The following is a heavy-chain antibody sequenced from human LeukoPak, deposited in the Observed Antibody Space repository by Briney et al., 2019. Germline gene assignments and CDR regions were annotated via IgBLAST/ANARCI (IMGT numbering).Heavy chain of an antibody. D-gene: IGHD6-19*01. Sequence: GGSLRLSCAASGFTFNTNTIYWVRQAPGKGLEWVAVISYDESNKYYADSVKGRFTISRDNSKNTLYLQMNSLRAEDTAVYYCARRGSSGCFDYWGQGTLVTVSS. CDR2: ISYDESNK. CDR1: GFTFNTNT. J-gene: IGHJ4*02. V-gene: IGHV3-30-3*01. CDR3: ARRGSSGCFDY.